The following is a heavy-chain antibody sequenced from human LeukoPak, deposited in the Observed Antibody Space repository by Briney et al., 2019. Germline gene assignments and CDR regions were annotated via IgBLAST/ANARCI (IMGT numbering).Heavy chain of an antibody. CDR1: GGSISSSSYY. CDR2: IYYSGST. CDR3: ARWYYYASSASYPGDY. Sequence: PSETLSLTCTVSGGSISSSSYYWGWIRQPPGKGLEWIGSIYYSGSTSYNPSPKSRVTISVDTSKSQFSLKLTSVTAADTAVYYCARWYYYASSASYPGDYWRQGTLVTVSS. D-gene: IGHD3-22*01. V-gene: IGHV4-39*01. J-gene: IGHJ4*02.